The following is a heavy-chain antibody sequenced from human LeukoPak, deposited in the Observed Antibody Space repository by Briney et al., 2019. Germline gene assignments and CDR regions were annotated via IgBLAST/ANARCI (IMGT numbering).Heavy chain of an antibody. Sequence: GESLKISCKGSGYSFTSYWISWVRQLPGKGLEWMGRIDPSDSYTNYSPSFRGHVAFSTDKSISTAYLQWSSLKASDTAMYYCASIRLYRGGSLYGMDVWGQGTTVTVSS. CDR2: IDPSDSYT. CDR1: GYSFTSYW. J-gene: IGHJ6*02. V-gene: IGHV5-10-1*01. CDR3: ASIRLYRGGSLYGMDV. D-gene: IGHD2-15*01.